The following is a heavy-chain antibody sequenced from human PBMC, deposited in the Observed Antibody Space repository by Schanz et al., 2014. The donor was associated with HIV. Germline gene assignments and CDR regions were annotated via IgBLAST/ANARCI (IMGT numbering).Heavy chain of an antibody. D-gene: IGHD5-12*01. V-gene: IGHV3-48*02. Sequence: VQLVESGGGVVQPGRSLRLSCAASGFMFSTYAMHWVRQAPGKGLEWVSKINSGSTIKNYADSVKGRFTISRDNAKNSLYLQMNSLREDDTAIYYCVRDCVSGCPADYWGQGTLVTVSS. CDR2: INSGSTIK. CDR1: GFMFSTYA. J-gene: IGHJ4*02. CDR3: VRDCVSGCPADY.